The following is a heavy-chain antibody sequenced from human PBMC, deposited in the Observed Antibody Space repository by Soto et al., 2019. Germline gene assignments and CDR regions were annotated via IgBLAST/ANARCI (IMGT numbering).Heavy chain of an antibody. CDR1: GYTFTTYA. V-gene: IGHV1-3*01. J-gene: IGHJ4*02. CDR2: IKAGTGNP. CDR3: ARGWELPQDF. D-gene: IGHD1-26*01. Sequence: QVQLVQSGAEVKKPGASVKVSCKASGYTFTTYAMHWVRQAPGQRLEWMGWIKAGTGNPKYSQKFQDSVTITRDTSASTAYMELSSLRSEDTAVYYCARGWELPQDFWGQGTLVTVSS.